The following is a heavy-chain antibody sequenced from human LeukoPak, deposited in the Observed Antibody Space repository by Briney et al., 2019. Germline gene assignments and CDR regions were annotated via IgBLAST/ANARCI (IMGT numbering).Heavy chain of an antibody. J-gene: IGHJ3*02. CDR2: IKSKTDGGTT. CDR1: GFTFSNAW. V-gene: IGHV3-15*01. Sequence: GGSLRLSCAASGFTFSNAWMSWVRQAPGKGLEWVGRIKSKTDGGTTDYAAPVKGKFTISRDDSKNTLYLQMNSLKTEDTAVYYCTTGTIFGVAKRAFDIWGQGTMVTVSS. D-gene: IGHD3-3*01. CDR3: TTGTIFGVAKRAFDI.